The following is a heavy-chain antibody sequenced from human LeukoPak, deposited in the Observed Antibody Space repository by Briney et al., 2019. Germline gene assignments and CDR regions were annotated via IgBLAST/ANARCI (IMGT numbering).Heavy chain of an antibody. V-gene: IGHV3-53*01. CDR3: ASRSVTYEYYYYGMDV. CDR1: GFTVSSNY. CDR2: IYSGGST. Sequence: PGGSLRLSCAASGFTVSSNYMSWVRQAPGKGLEWVSVIYSGGSTYYADSVKGRFTISRDNSKNTLYLQMNSLRAEDTAVYYCASRSVTYEYYYYGMDVRGQGTTVTVSS. D-gene: IGHD4-17*01. J-gene: IGHJ6*02.